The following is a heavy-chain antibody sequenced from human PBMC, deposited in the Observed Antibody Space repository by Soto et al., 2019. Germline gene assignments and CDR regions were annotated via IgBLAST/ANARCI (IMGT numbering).Heavy chain of an antibody. D-gene: IGHD3-10*01. CDR3: ARSSGGSGKLWNYYGMDV. CDR1: GFTFSSYS. V-gene: IGHV3-21*06. J-gene: IGHJ6*02. Sequence: EVQLVESGGGLVKPGGSLRLSCAASGFTFSSYSMNWVRQAPGKGLEWVSSISSGSSYIYYADSVKGRFTISRDNAKNSXCLQMNSLGAEDTAVYYCARSSGGSGKLWNYYGMDVWGQGTTVTVSS. CDR2: ISSGSSYI.